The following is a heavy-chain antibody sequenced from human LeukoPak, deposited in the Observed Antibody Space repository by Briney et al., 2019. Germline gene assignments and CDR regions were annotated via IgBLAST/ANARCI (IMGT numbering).Heavy chain of an antibody. V-gene: IGHV4-39*07. Sequence: SETLSLTCTVSGGSISSSSYYWGWIRQPPGKGLEWIGSIYYSVSTYDNPSLKSRVTISVDTSKNQFSLKLSSVTAADTAVYYCARDYYDGSGYYNWGQGTLVTVSS. CDR2: IYYSVST. J-gene: IGHJ4*02. CDR3: ARDYYDGSGYYN. D-gene: IGHD3-22*01. CDR1: GGSISSSSYY.